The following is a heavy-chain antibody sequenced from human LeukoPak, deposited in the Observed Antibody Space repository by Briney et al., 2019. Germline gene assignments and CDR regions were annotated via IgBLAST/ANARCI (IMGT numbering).Heavy chain of an antibody. Sequence: ASVKVSCKASGYTFISYYMYWVRQAPGQGLEWMGIINPSDGGTSYAQKFQGRVTMTRDTSTSTVYMELSSLSSDDTAVYYCARVGCTNINCLNWFDPWGQGALAIVSS. CDR3: ARVGCTNINCLNWFDP. CDR2: INPSDGGT. D-gene: IGHD2-8*01. V-gene: IGHV1-46*01. J-gene: IGHJ5*02. CDR1: GYTFISYY.